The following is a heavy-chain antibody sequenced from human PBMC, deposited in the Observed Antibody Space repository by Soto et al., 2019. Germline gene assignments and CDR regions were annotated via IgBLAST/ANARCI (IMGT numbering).Heavy chain of an antibody. CDR3: ARVKQLVPWYFDL. V-gene: IGHV4-30-2*01. J-gene: IGHJ2*01. D-gene: IGHD6-6*01. Sequence: QLQLQESGSGLVKPSQTLSLTCAVSGVSVSSVGFPWSWIRQPPGKGLEWIGYIYHGETTYYNPYLKSRVTMSIDKSKNQFSLRLTSVTAADTAVYYCARVKQLVPWYFDLWGRGTVVSVSS. CDR2: IYHGETT. CDR1: GVSVSSVGFP.